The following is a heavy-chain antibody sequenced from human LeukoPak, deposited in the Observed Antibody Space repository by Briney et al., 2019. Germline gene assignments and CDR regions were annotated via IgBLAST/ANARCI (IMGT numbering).Heavy chain of an antibody. V-gene: IGHV1-18*01. CDR3: ARVPYYYDSSGPTGYFDY. J-gene: IGHJ4*02. Sequence: ASVKVSCKASGYTFTSYGISWVRQAPGQGLEWMGWISAYNGNTNYAQKLQGRVTMTTDTSTSTAYMELRSLRSDDTAVYYCARVPYYYDSSGPTGYFDYWGQGTLVTVSS. CDR1: GYTFTSYG. D-gene: IGHD3-22*01. CDR2: ISAYNGNT.